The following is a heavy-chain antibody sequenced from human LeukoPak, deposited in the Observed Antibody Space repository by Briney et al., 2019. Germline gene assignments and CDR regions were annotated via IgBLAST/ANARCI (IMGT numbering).Heavy chain of an antibody. V-gene: IGHV3-30*01. J-gene: IGHJ6*03. CDR1: QFTFSSHA. D-gene: IGHD1-26*01. CDR2: MSFDGSHI. CDR3: ARGETYYYQYYYMDV. Sequence: GGSLRLSCAASQFTFSSHAMNWVRQAPGKGLDWVAVMSFDGSHIYYADSVKGRFTIPRDNSKNTLFLQMNSLNADDTAVYYCARGETYYYQYYYMDVWGKGTTVTVSS.